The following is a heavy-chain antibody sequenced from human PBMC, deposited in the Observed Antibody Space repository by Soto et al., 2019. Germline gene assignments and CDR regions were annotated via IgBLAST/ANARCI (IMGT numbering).Heavy chain of an antibody. D-gene: IGHD5-12*01. J-gene: IGHJ5*02. CDR2: ISSSGSTI. Sequence: VGSLRLSCAASGFTFSSYEMNWVRQAPGKGLEWVSYISSSGSTIYYADSVKGRFTISRDNANNSLYLQMNSLRAEDTAVYYCARDLVATVIPGWFDPWGQGTLVTVSS. V-gene: IGHV3-48*03. CDR1: GFTFSSYE. CDR3: ARDLVATVIPGWFDP.